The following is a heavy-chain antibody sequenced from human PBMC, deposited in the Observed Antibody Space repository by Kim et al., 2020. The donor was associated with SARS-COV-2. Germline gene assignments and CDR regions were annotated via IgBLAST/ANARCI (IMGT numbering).Heavy chain of an antibody. CDR1: GGSISSSSYY. Sequence: SETLSLTCTVSGGSISSSSYYWGWIRQPPGKGLEWIGSIYYSGSTYYNPSLKSRVTISVDTSKNQFSLKLSSVTAADTAVYYCARVGRRIAAAGTIDPWGQGTLVTVSS. CDR2: IYYSGST. V-gene: IGHV4-39*07. CDR3: ARVGRRIAAAGTIDP. J-gene: IGHJ5*02. D-gene: IGHD6-13*01.